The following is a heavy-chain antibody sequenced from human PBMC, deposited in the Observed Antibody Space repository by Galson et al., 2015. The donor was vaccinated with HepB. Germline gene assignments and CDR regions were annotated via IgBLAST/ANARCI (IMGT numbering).Heavy chain of an antibody. Sequence: SGAEVKKPGESLKISCRGSGYSFTNYWMSWVRQAPGKGLEWVGQIRSKTDGGTRDYAAPVKGRFTISRDDSKSTVYLQMNSLETEDTALYYCAPNFHAVGGATYSWGQGTLVTVSS. CDR3: APNFHAVGGATYS. CDR1: GYSFTNYW. CDR2: IRSKTDGGTR. D-gene: IGHD6-19*01. J-gene: IGHJ4*02. V-gene: IGHV3-15*01.